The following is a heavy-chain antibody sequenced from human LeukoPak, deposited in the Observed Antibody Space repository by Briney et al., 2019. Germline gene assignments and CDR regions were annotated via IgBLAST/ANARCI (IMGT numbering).Heavy chain of an antibody. J-gene: IGHJ4*02. CDR1: GFTFSNAW. V-gene: IGHV3-23*01. CDR2: ISGSGGST. Sequence: GGSLRLSCAASGFTFSNAWMSWVRQAPGKGLEWVSAISGSGGSTYYADSVKGRFTISRDNSKNTLYLQMNSLRAEDTAVYYCANFQISSSPADYWGQGTLVTVSS. D-gene: IGHD6-6*01. CDR3: ANFQISSSPADY.